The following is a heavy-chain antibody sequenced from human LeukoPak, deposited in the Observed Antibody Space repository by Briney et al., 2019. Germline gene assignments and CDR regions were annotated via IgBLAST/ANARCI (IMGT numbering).Heavy chain of an antibody. Sequence: GGSLRLSCAASGFTFSDYYMSWIRQAPGKGLEWVSYISSSGSTIYYADSVKGRFTISRDNAKNSLYLQMNSLRAEDTAVYYCARQGYSGYSAPRYFDYWGQGTLVTVSS. CDR1: GFTFSDYY. CDR2: ISSSGSTI. J-gene: IGHJ4*02. V-gene: IGHV3-11*01. D-gene: IGHD5-12*01. CDR3: ARQGYSGYSAPRYFDY.